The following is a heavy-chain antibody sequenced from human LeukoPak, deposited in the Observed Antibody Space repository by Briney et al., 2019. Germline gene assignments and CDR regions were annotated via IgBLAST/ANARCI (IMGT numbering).Heavy chain of an antibody. J-gene: IGHJ4*02. CDR3: ARDLYSSGCSGY. Sequence: GGSLRLSCAVSGFTFSTYWMSWVRQAPGNGLEWVANIKQDGSEKYYVDSVKGRFTISRDNAKNSLYLQMNSLRAEDTAVYYCARDLYSSGCSGYWGQGTLVTVSS. V-gene: IGHV3-7*01. CDR2: IKQDGSEK. CDR1: GFTFSTYW. D-gene: IGHD6-19*01.